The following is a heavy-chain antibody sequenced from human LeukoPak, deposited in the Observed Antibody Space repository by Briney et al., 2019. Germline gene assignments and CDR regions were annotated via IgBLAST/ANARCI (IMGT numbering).Heavy chain of an antibody. V-gene: IGHV3-23*01. D-gene: IGHD6-13*01. CDR1: GFTFSSYA. CDR3: AKSPSSSWYPEFDY. CDR2: ISGSGGST. Sequence: GGSLRLSCAASGFTFSSYAMSWVRQAPGKGLEWVLAISGSGGSTYYADSVKGRFTISRDNSKNTLYLQMNSLRAEDTAVYYCAKSPSSSWYPEFDYWGQGTLVTVSS. J-gene: IGHJ4*02.